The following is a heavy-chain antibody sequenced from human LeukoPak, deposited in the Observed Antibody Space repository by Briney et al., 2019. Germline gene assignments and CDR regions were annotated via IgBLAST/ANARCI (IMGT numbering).Heavy chain of an antibody. Sequence: GGSLILSCAASGFTFSSYAMSWVRQAPGKGLEWVSAISGSGGSTYYADSVKGRFTISRDNSKNTLYLQMNSLRAEDTAVYYCAKDVGKWESLHFFDYWGQGTLVTVSS. V-gene: IGHV3-23*01. CDR1: GFTFSSYA. CDR2: ISGSGGST. J-gene: IGHJ4*02. D-gene: IGHD1-26*01. CDR3: AKDVGKWESLHFFDY.